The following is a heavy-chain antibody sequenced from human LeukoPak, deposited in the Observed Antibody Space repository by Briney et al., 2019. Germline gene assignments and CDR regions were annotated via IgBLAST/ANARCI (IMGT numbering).Heavy chain of an antibody. CDR1: GGSFSGYY. V-gene: IGHV4-34*01. D-gene: IGHD5-24*01. J-gene: IGHJ4*02. Sequence: SETLSLTCAVYGGSFSGYYWSWIRQPPGKGLEWIGEINHSGSTNYNPSLKSRVTISVDTSKNQFSLKLSSVTAADTAVYYCARLARRSRWLQTPFDYWGQGTLVTVSS. CDR2: INHSGST. CDR3: ARLARRSRWLQTPFDY.